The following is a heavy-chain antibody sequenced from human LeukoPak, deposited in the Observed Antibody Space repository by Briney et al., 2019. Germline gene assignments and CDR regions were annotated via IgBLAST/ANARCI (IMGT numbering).Heavy chain of an antibody. V-gene: IGHV4-61*02. J-gene: IGHJ6*03. CDR3: ARGGCSSTSCSWYYYYYYYMDV. D-gene: IGHD2-2*01. CDR1: GGSISSSSYY. Sequence: SETLSLTCTVSGGSISSSSYYWSWIRQPAGKGLEWIGRIYTSGSTNYNPSLKGRVTISVDTSKNQFSLKLSSVTAADTAVYYCARGGCSSTSCSWYYYYYYYMDVWGKGTTVTVSS. CDR2: IYTSGST.